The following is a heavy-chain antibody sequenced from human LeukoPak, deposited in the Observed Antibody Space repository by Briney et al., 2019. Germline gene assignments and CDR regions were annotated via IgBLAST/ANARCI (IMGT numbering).Heavy chain of an antibody. Sequence: GGSLRLSCVASGFTLSSYWMSWVRQAPGKGLEWVTNIDGDGSTEAYVDSLKGRFTISRDNAKNSLYLQMNNLRVEDTAVYYCARGGAAFAESVYWGQGTLVTVSS. CDR3: ARGGAAFAESVY. V-gene: IGHV3-7*01. J-gene: IGHJ4*02. CDR2: IDGDGSTE. D-gene: IGHD3-3*01. CDR1: GFTLSSYW.